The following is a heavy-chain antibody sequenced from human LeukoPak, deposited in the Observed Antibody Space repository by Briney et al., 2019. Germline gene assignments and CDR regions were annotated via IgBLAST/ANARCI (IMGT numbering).Heavy chain of an antibody. CDR2: ISSRGSSI. Sequence: GGSLRLSCAASGFTFSDYYMSWIRQTPGKGLEWVSYISSRGSSIYYADPVEGRFTISRDNAKNSLYLQMNSLRAEDTAVYYCAGGLQAAGLDYWGQGTLVTVSS. V-gene: IGHV3-11*01. D-gene: IGHD6-13*01. J-gene: IGHJ4*02. CDR3: AGGLQAAGLDY. CDR1: GFTFSDYY.